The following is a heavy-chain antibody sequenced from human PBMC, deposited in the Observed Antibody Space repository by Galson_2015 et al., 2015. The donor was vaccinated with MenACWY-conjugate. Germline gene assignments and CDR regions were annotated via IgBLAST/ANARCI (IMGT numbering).Heavy chain of an antibody. CDR1: GFTFSDAW. V-gene: IGHV3-7*03. J-gene: IGHJ6*02. CDR2: IKKDGSEK. Sequence: SLRLSCAASGFTFSDAWMNWVRQAPGKGLEWVASIKKDGSEKYYVDSVKGRFTISRDNAKNSMFLEMNSLRAEDTAVYYCARGHYGMDVWGQGTTVTASS. CDR3: ARGHYGMDV.